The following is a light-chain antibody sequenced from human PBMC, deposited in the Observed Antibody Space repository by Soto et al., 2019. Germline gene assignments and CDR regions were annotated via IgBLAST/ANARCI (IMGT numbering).Light chain of an antibody. CDR3: QQYSIWRT. Sequence: EIVMTQSPDTLSLPPGERATLSCRASESVSTNLAWYQQKAGQAPRLLIYGASTRATGIPARFSGSGSGTEFTLTISGLQSEDFAVYYCQQYSIWRTFGQGTKVDIK. J-gene: IGKJ1*01. CDR1: ESVSTN. V-gene: IGKV3-15*01. CDR2: GAS.